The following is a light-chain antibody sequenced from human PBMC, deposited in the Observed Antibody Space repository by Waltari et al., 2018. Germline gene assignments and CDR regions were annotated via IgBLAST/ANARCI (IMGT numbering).Light chain of an antibody. CDR2: ATS. CDR1: ENISRF. V-gene: IGKV3-20*01. J-gene: IGKJ1*01. CDR3: QHQVRLPAP. Sequence: EIVLTQSPGTLSLSPGERATLSCRASENISRFLAWYQQRPGQAPRLLIYATSSRATGIPDRFSGSGSGTDFSLTISRLEPEDFAVYYCQHQVRLPAPFGQGTKVEIK.